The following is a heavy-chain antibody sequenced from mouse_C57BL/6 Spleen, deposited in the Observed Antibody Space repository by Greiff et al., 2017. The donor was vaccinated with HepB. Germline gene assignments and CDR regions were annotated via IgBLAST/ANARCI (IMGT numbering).Heavy chain of an antibody. J-gene: IGHJ4*01. CDR2: ISNGGGST. V-gene: IGHV5-12*01. Sequence: EVKLVESGGGLVQPGGSLKLTCAASGFTFSDYYMYWVRQTPEKRLEWVAYISNGGGSTYYPDNVKGRFTISRDNAKNTLYLQMSRLKSEDTAMYYCARQRLFMGGAMDYWGQGTSVTVSS. CDR1: GFTFSDYY. CDR3: ARQRLFMGGAMDY. D-gene: IGHD1-1*01.